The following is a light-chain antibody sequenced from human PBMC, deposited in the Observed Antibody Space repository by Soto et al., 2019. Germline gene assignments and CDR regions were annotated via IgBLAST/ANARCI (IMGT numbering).Light chain of an antibody. Sequence: EIVMTQSPATLSVSPWERATLSCRASQSVSRKLAWYQQTRGQAPRLLMYGASTRATGVPARFSGSGSGTEFTLTISNLQSEDFAVYHCQQYDKWPRKFGQGTKVDIK. CDR2: GAS. V-gene: IGKV3-15*01. J-gene: IGKJ1*01. CDR1: QSVSRK. CDR3: QQYDKWPRK.